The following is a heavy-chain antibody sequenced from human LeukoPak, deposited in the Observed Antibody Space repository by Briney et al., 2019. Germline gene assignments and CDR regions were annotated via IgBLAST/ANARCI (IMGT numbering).Heavy chain of an antibody. CDR2: ISGSGGGT. CDR1: GFTFSSYA. CDR3: AKGPVTGYMSSFLDY. J-gene: IGHJ4*02. Sequence: QPGGSLRLSCAASGFTFSSYAMSWVRQAPGKGLEWVSSISGSGGGTAYAGSVKGRFTISRDNSKNTLYLQMNSLRAEDTAVYYCAKGPVTGYMSSFLDYWGQGTLVTVSS. V-gene: IGHV3-23*01. D-gene: IGHD3-3*02.